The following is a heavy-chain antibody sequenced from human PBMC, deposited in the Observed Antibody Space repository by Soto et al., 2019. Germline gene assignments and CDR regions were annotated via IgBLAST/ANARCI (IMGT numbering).Heavy chain of an antibody. CDR1: GFTFSSYW. J-gene: IGHJ6*03. CDR3: ARDRRWSYDFWSGSDYMDV. V-gene: IGHV3-7*01. CDR2: IKQDGSEK. Sequence: GGSLRLSCAASGFTFSSYWMSWVRQAPGKGLEWVANIKQDGSEKYYVDSVKGRFTISRDNAKNSLYLQMNSLRAEDTAVYYCARDRRWSYDFWSGSDYMDVWGKGTTVTVSS. D-gene: IGHD3-3*01.